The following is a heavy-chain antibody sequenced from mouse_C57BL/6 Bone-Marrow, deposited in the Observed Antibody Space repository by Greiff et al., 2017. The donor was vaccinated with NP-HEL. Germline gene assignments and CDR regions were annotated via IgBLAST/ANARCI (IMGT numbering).Heavy chain of an antibody. CDR1: GFTFSSYG. J-gene: IGHJ3*01. V-gene: IGHV5-6*01. CDR2: ISSGGSYT. CDR3: ARHHYYYGSRAWFAY. D-gene: IGHD1-1*01. Sequence: EVQLVESGGDLVKPGGSLKLSCAASGFTFSSYGMSWVRQTPDKRLEWVATISSGGSYTYYPDSVKGRFTISRDNAKNTLYLQMSSLKSEDTAMYYCARHHYYYGSRAWFAYWGQGTLVTVSA.